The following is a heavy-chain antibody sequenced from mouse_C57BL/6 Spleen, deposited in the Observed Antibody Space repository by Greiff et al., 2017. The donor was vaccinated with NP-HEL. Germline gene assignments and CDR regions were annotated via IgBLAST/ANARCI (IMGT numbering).Heavy chain of an antibody. CDR2: ISYSGST. D-gene: IGHD3-3*01. CDR1: GYSITSGYG. Sequence: VQLKESGPGLVKPSQSLSLTCTVTGYSITSGYGWNWIRQFPGNKLEWMVYISYSGSTNYNPSLKSRISITRDTSKNQFFLQLNSVTTEDTATYYCARTARRKYWGQRTTLTVSS. CDR3: ARTARRKY. J-gene: IGHJ2*01. V-gene: IGHV3-2*02.